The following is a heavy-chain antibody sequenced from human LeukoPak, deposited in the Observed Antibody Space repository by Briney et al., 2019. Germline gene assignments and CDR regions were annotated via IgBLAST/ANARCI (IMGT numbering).Heavy chain of an antibody. J-gene: IGHJ4*02. V-gene: IGHV1-2*02. CDR1: GYTFTSYA. D-gene: IGHD1-7*01. CDR3: AKTRSAELSANLEFGY. Sequence: GASVKVSCKASGYTFTSYAMNWVRQAPGQGLEWMGWINPNSGGTNYAQKFQGRVTMTRDTSINTAYMELSRLRSDDTAVHYCAKTRSAELSANLEFGYWGQGTLVTVS. CDR2: INPNSGGT.